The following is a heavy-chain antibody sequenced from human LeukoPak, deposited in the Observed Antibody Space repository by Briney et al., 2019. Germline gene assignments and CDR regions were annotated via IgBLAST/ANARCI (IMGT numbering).Heavy chain of an antibody. Sequence: SQTLSLTCTFSGGSISISSYYWGWIRQPPGKGLEWIGRIYYSESTYYNPSLKSRVTLSVDPSKNQLSLKLRSVTAADRAVYCCARLYPYGALDYWGQGTLVTVSS. CDR2: IYYSEST. V-gene: IGHV4-39*01. CDR1: GGSISISSYY. D-gene: IGHD4/OR15-4a*01. CDR3: ARLYPYGALDY. J-gene: IGHJ4*02.